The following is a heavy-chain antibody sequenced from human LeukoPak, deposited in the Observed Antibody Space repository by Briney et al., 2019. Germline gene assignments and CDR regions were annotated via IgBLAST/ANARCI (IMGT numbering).Heavy chain of an antibody. CDR1: GFIFSSYA. J-gene: IGHJ4*02. V-gene: IGHV3-30-3*01. D-gene: IGHD6-19*01. CDR3: ARDWGRRYSSGWYGDFDY. CDR2: ISYDVSIK. Sequence: QTGRSLRLSCAASGFIFSSYAMHWVRQAPGKGLEWVAVISYDVSIKYYADSVKGRFTISRDNSKNTLYLQMNSLRAEDTAVYYCARDWGRRYSSGWYGDFDYWGQGTLVTVSS.